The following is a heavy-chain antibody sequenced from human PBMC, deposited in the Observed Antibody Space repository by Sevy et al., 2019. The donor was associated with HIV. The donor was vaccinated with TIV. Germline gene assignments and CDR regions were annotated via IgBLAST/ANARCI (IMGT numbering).Heavy chain of an antibody. CDR3: ARGHYYGSLYYFDY. CDR2: ISSGSSYI. CDR1: GFTFSNYF. V-gene: IGHV3-21*01. J-gene: IGHJ4*02. Sequence: GGSLRLSCAASGFTFSNYFMNWVRQAPGKGLEWVSSISSGSSYIFYADSLKGRFTISRDNAKNSLYLHMNSLRAEDTAVYYCARGHYYGSLYYFDYWGPGTLVTVSS. D-gene: IGHD3-10*01.